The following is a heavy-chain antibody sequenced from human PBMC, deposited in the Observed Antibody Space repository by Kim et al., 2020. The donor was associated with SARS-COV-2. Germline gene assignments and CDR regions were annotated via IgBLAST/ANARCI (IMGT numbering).Heavy chain of an antibody. CDR2: ISSGGNT. V-gene: IGHV3-53*01. Sequence: GGSLRLSCALSGFSVTTNYLSWVRQAPGRGLEWISLISSGGNTYYTDSVKGRFTISRDHSKNTLYLQMNSLRAEDTAVYYCARERGGCYFYGMDVWGQG. CDR3: ARERGGCYFYGMDV. J-gene: IGHJ6*02. D-gene: IGHD3-16*01. CDR1: GFSVTTNY.